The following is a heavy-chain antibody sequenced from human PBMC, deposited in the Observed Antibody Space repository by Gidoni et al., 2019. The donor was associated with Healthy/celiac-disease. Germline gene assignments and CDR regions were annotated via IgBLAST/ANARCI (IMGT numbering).Heavy chain of an antibody. Sequence: QVQLVESGGGVVQHGRSMRLSCGDTGFTYRRYAMNWVSKAPSKGLEWVAFISYDGSNKYYADSVKGRFTISRDNSKNTLYLQMNSLRAEDTAVYYCARVIGGYSYGWFSIGYWGQGTLVTVSS. CDR2: ISYDGSNK. J-gene: IGHJ4*02. D-gene: IGHD5-18*01. CDR3: ARVIGGYSYGWFSIGY. CDR1: GFTYRRYA. V-gene: IGHV3-30-3*01.